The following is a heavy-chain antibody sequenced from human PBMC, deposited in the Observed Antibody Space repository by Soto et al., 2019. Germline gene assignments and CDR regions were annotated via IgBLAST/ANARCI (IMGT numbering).Heavy chain of an antibody. CDR2: VNAASGNT. V-gene: IGHV1-3*01. Sequence: QVHLVQSGAEARKPGASVNVSCMASGFSLNTYVVHRVRQAPGPGLEWMGWVNAASGNTQTSQKFQGRLTLTTDTSTNTAYMELTSHRTEDTAVYFCARRRLLESHFDYWGQGTLVAVSS. J-gene: IGHJ4*02. CDR3: ARRRLLESHFDY. CDR1: GFSLNTYV.